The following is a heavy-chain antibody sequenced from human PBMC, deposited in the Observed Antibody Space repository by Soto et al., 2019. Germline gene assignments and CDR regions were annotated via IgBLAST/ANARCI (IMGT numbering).Heavy chain of an antibody. Sequence: QVQLVESGGDLVKPGGCLRLSCTASGFTFSDSYMSWIRQAPGKGPESLSYISGDGRDINYADSVKGRFTISRDNARNSLYLQMNSLRDDDTVVYYCSRDHRRLDVWGKGTTVTVS. V-gene: IGHV3-11*01. CDR2: ISGDGRDI. CDR3: SRDHRRLDV. J-gene: IGHJ6*03. CDR1: GFTFSDSY.